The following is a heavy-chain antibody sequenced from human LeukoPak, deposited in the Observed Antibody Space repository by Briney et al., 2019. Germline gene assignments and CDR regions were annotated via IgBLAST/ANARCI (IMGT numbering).Heavy chain of an antibody. CDR3: ARDSPGTTFDH. CDR2: IKEDGSEE. V-gene: IGHV3-7*01. D-gene: IGHD1-7*01. J-gene: IGHJ5*02. Sequence: GGSLRLSCAASGFTFSDYWMSWVRQAPGKGLEWVGQIKEDGSEEYYAGSVKGRFTISRDNARNSVYLQMNSLRAEDTAVYYCARDSPGTTFDHWGQGTLVTVSS. CDR1: GFTFSDYW.